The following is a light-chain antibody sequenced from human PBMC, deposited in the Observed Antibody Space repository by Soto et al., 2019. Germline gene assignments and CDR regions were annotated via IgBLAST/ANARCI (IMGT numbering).Light chain of an antibody. V-gene: IGLV1-40*01. CDR3: QSSDSRLSGSDV. CDR1: SSNIGAGYD. J-gene: IGLJ1*01. Sequence: QSVLTQPPSVSGAPGQRVTISCTGSSSNIGAGYDVNWYQQLPGTAPNLLIFGDSNRPSGVPDRFSGSKSGTSASLAITGLQAADEADYYCQSSDSRLSGSDVFGTGTKLTVL. CDR2: GDS.